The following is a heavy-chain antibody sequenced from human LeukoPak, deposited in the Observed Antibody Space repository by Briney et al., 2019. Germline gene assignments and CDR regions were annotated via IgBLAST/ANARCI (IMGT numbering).Heavy chain of an antibody. J-gene: IGHJ4*02. D-gene: IGHD3-10*01. CDR3: ARGVDYYGV. V-gene: IGHV4-38-2*02. Sequence: SETLSLTCTVSGYSISSGYYWGWIRQPPGKGLEWIGIIYHSGSTYYNPSLKSRVTISVDTSKNQFSLKLSSVTAADTAVYYCARGVDYYGVWGQGTLVTVSS. CDR1: GYSISSGYY. CDR2: IYHSGST.